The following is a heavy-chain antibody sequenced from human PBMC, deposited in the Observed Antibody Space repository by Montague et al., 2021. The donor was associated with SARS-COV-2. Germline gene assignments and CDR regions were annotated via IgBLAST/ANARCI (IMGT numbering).Heavy chain of an antibody. Sequence: CAIPGDSVSSNTATWNWVRQSPSRGLEWLGRTYYRSKWYNDYAVSVGGRVTINPDTSKNQFSLQLNSVTPEDTAIYYCTSGREGNYNVMDVWGQGTTVTVS. CDR2: TYYRSKWYN. CDR3: TSGREGNYNVMDV. J-gene: IGHJ6*02. D-gene: IGHD1-1*01. V-gene: IGHV6-1*01. CDR1: GDSVSSNTAT.